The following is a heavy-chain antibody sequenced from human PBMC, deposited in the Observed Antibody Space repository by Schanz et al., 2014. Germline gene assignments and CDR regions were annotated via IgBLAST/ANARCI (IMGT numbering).Heavy chain of an antibody. CDR3: VRDERISSGVWFDP. CDR2: IDGEGTDT. J-gene: IGHJ5*02. D-gene: IGHD3-22*01. V-gene: IGHV3-74*02. Sequence: EVQLVESGGGLVQPGRSLRLSCAASGFTFDDYAMHWVRQAPGKGLSWVSRIDGEGTDTRYADSVKGRFTISRDNARNMVFLQMSSLRADDTAVYYCVRDERISSGVWFDPWGQGTLVTVSS. CDR1: GFTFDDYA.